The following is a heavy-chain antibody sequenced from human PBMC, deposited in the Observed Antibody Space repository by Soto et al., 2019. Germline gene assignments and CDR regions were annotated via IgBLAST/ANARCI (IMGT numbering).Heavy chain of an antibody. J-gene: IGHJ4*02. CDR1: GGSLTSYY. CDR2: VYYTGIA. V-gene: IGHV4-59*08. D-gene: IGHD6-6*01. CDR3: ARRIEYTETFDY. Sequence: LSETLSLTCTVSGGSLTSYYWSWIRQPPGKGLEWIGFVYYTGIARYNPSLKSRVTISVDTSKNQFSLKLTSVTAADTAIYYCARRIEYTETFDYWGQGTLVTVSS.